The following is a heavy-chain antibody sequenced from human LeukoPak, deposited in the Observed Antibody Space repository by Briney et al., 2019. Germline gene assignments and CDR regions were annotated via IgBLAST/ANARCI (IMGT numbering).Heavy chain of an antibody. CDR2: INHSGST. J-gene: IGHJ4*02. Sequence: SETLSLTCAVYGGSFSGYYWSWIRQPPGKGLEWIGEINHSGSTNYNPSLKSRVTISVDTSKNQFSLKLSSVTASDTAVYYCARTSWGIDYWGQGTLVTVSS. CDR1: GGSFSGYY. D-gene: IGHD7-27*01. CDR3: ARTSWGIDY. V-gene: IGHV4-34*01.